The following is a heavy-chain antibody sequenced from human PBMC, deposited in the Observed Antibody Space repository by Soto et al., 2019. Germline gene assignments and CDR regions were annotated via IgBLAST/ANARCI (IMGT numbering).Heavy chain of an antibody. D-gene: IGHD3-3*02. CDR3: AKGKRTVASPQFFDY. V-gene: IGHV3-30*18. Sequence: QVQLVESGGGVVQPGRSLRLSCAASGLTFSSYGMHWVRQAPGKGLEWVAAISYDGSYQKYGDSVKGRFTISRDNSKNTLYLQLNSLRAEDTAVYYCAKGKRTVASPQFFDYWGQGTLVTVSS. CDR1: GLTFSSYG. CDR2: ISYDGSYQ. J-gene: IGHJ4*02.